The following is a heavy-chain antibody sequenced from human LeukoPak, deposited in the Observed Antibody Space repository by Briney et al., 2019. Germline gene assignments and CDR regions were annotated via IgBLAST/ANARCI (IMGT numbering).Heavy chain of an antibody. CDR3: ARDPHRYCSSTSCYNLDG. CDR2: ISAYNGNT. J-gene: IGHJ4*02. D-gene: IGHD2-2*02. V-gene: IGHV1-18*01. CDR1: GYTFTSYG. Sequence: GASVKVSCKASGYTFTSYGISWVRQAPGQGLEWMGWISAYNGNTNYAQKLQGRVTMTTDTSTSTAYMELRSLRSDDTAVYYCARDPHRYCSSTSCYNLDGWGQGTLVTVSS.